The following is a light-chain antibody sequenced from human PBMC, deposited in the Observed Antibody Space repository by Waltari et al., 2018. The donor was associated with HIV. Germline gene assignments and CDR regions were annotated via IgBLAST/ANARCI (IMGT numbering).Light chain of an antibody. Sequence: EIVLTQSPGTLSLSPGERATLSCRASQSVSSSYLAWFQQKPGQAPRLLIYGVSSRATDIPDRFSGSGSGTNFTLTISRLEPEDFAVYYCQQYGSSRGTFGQGTKVEIK. J-gene: IGKJ1*01. CDR1: QSVSSSY. CDR2: GVS. V-gene: IGKV3-20*01. CDR3: QQYGSSRGT.